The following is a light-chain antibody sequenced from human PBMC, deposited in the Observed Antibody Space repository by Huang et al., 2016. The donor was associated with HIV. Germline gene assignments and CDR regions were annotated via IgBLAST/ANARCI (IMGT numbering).Light chain of an antibody. CDR3: QQYGTSPWT. V-gene: IGKV3-20*01. CDR2: GAS. CDR1: ESVVSTY. J-gene: IGKJ1*01. Sequence: EIVLTQSPGTLSLSPGEGATVSGRANESVVSTYLAWYRQSGGQAPRLLIYGASNRATGIPDRFSGSGSGTDFTLTISRLEPEDFAVYYCQQYGTSPWTFGQGTKVEIK.